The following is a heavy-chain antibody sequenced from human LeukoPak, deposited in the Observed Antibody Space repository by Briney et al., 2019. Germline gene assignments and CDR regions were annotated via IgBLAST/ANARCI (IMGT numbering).Heavy chain of an antibody. V-gene: IGHV4-31*03. CDR2: IYYSGST. CDR3: ARARGEAARLPFDY. CDR1: GGSISSGGYY. Sequence: KSSETLSLTCTVSGGSISSGGYYWSWIRQHPGKGLEWIGYIYYSGSTYYNPSLKSRVTISVDTSKNQFSLKLSSVTAADTAVYYCARARGEAARLPFDYWGQGTLVTVSS. J-gene: IGHJ4*02. D-gene: IGHD6-6*01.